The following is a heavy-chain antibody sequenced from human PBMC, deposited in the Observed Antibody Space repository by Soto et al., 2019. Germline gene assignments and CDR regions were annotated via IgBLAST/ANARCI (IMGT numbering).Heavy chain of an antibody. CDR2: ISGSGDFT. V-gene: IGHV3-23*01. J-gene: IGHJ4*02. D-gene: IGHD3-10*01. Sequence: GGSLRLSCATSGFTFSNYAISWVRQTTGEGLEWGSVISGSGDFTYYADSVKGRFTISRDNPKNTIYLQMNSLRAEDTAVYYCAKGFYGSGSYYNERAFDSWGQGTLVTVSS. CDR3: AKGFYGSGSYYNERAFDS. CDR1: GFTFSNYA.